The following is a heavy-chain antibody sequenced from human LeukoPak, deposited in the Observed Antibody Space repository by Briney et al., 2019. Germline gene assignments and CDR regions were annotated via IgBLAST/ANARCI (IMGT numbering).Heavy chain of an antibody. D-gene: IGHD3-22*01. J-gene: IGHJ5*02. Sequence: SETLSLTCAVSGGSISRSGYSWSWIRQPPGKGLEWIGYIYYTGSTYYNPSLKSRVTISVATSTNQFSLKLRSVTAAGTAVYYCARGGDSSGYEGRFDPWGQGTLVTVSS. V-gene: IGHV4-30-4*07. CDR3: ARGGDSSGYEGRFDP. CDR1: GGSISRSGYS. CDR2: IYYTGST.